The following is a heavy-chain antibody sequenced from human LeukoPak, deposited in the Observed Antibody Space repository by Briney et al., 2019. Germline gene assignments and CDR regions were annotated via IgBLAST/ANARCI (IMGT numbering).Heavy chain of an antibody. J-gene: IGHJ4*02. V-gene: IGHV4-39*01. CDR3: AENNDILTGPVFYY. CDR2: IHYDGAT. CDR1: GGSISGRRYY. Sequence: SETLSLTCSVSGGSISGRRYYWGWIRQPPGRGLEWIGSIHYDGATYYNPSLKSRVTMSVDTSKNQVSLKLRSGTAADTAVYYCAENNDILTGPVFYYWGQGTLVTVSS. D-gene: IGHD3-9*01.